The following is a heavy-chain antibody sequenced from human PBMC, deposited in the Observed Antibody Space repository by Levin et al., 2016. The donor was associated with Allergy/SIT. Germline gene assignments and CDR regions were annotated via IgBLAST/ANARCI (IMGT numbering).Heavy chain of an antibody. Sequence: GESLKISCAASGFTFDDYGMSWVRQAPGKGLEWVSGINWNGGSTGYADSVKGRFTISRDNAKNSLYLQMNSLRAEDTALYYCARSRVDIVATITCFDYWGQGTLVTVSS. CDR3: ARSRVDIVATITCFDY. J-gene: IGHJ4*02. CDR2: INWNGGST. CDR1: GFTFDDYG. D-gene: IGHD5-12*01. V-gene: IGHV3-20*04.